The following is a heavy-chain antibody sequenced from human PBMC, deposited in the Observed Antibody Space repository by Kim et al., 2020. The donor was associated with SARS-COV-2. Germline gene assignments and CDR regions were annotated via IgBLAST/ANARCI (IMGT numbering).Heavy chain of an antibody. CDR3: AKEVVRGVIPFPFDY. Sequence: GGSLRLSCAASGFTFSSYAMSWVRQAPGKGLEWVSAISGSGGSTYYADSVKGRFTISRDNSKNTLYLQMNSLRAEDMAVYYCAKEVVRGVIPFPFDYWGQGTLVTVSS. CDR2: ISGSGGST. J-gene: IGHJ4*02. V-gene: IGHV3-23*01. CDR1: GFTFSSYA. D-gene: IGHD3-10*01.